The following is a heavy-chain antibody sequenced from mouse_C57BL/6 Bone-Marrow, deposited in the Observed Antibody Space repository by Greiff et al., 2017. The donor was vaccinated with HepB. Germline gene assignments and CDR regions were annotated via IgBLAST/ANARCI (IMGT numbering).Heavy chain of an antibody. J-gene: IGHJ1*03. CDR3: ARDASYWYFDV. V-gene: IGHV7-1*01. Sequence: VNVVESGGGLVQSGRSLRLSCATSGFTFSDFYMEWVRQAPGKGLEWIAASRNKANDYTTAYSASVKGRFIVSRDTSQSILYRQMNALRAEDTAMYYCARDASYWYFDVWGTGPTVTVSS. CDR2: SRNKANDYTT. CDR1: GFTFSDFY.